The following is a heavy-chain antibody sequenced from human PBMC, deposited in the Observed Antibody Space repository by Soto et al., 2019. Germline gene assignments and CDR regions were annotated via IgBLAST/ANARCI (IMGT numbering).Heavy chain of an antibody. CDR3: ARDHYGDYVYFQH. CDR1: GGSISSYY. Sequence: PSETLSLTCTVSGGSISSYYWSWIRQPPGKGLEWIGYIYYSGSTNYNPSLKSRVTISVDTSKNQFSLNLSSVTAADTAVYYCARDHYGDYVYFQHWGQVTMVTVS. D-gene: IGHD4-17*01. J-gene: IGHJ1*01. V-gene: IGHV4-59*01. CDR2: IYYSGST.